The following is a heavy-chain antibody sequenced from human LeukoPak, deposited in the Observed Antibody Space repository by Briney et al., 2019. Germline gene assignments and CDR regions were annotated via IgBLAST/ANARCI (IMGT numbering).Heavy chain of an antibody. J-gene: IGHJ4*02. CDR2: IYWNDDK. CDR3: AHSGYSGNHYDY. D-gene: IGHD5-12*01. CDR1: GLSHSTAGVG. V-gene: IGHV2-5*01. Sequence: ESGPTLVKPTQTLTLTCTFSGLSHSTAGVGVGWIRQPPGKALEWLALIYWNDDKRYSPSLKSRLTITKDTSKNQVLLTMTNMDPVDTATYYCAHSGYSGNHYDYWGQGTLVTVSS.